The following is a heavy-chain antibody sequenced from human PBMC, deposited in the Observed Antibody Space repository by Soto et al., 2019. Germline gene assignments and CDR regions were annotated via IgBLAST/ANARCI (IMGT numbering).Heavy chain of an antibody. D-gene: IGHD3-9*01. J-gene: IGHJ4*02. CDR2: IYYSGST. V-gene: IGHV4-59*08. CDR3: ARLRTYYDILTGYYIDYFDY. Sequence: ASETLSLTCTVSGGSISSYYWSWIRQPPGKGLEWIGYIYYSGSTNYNPSLKSRVTISVDTSKNQFSLKLSSVTAADTAVYYCARLRTYYDILTGYYIDYFDYWGQGTLVTVSS. CDR1: GGSISSYY.